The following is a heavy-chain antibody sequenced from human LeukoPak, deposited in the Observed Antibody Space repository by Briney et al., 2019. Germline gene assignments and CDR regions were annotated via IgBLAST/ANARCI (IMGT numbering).Heavy chain of an antibody. D-gene: IGHD3-10*01. CDR3: ARVFARGYYYYMDV. V-gene: IGHV3-7*01. Sequence: GGSLRLSCAASGFTFSSYWMSWVRQAPGKGLEWVANIKQDGSEKYYVDSVKGRFTISRDNAKNSLYLQMNSLRAEETAVYYCARVFARGYYYYMDVWGKGTTVTVSS. J-gene: IGHJ6*03. CDR2: IKQDGSEK. CDR1: GFTFSSYW.